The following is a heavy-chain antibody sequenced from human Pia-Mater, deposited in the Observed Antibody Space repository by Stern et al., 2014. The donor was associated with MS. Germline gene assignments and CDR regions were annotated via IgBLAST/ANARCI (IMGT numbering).Heavy chain of an antibody. CDR1: GFSFSSFG. CDR2: ISYDGSK. CDR3: AKDRQYLTFFFDF. Sequence: VQLVESGGGVVQPGRPLRLSCAASGFSFSSFGMHWVRQAPGKGLEWLALISYDGSKDYADSVKGRFTISRDNSKNTLYMQMNSLRAEGTAVYYCAKDRQYLTFFFDFWGQGSLVTVSS. D-gene: IGHD2/OR15-2a*01. J-gene: IGHJ4*02. V-gene: IGHV3-30*18.